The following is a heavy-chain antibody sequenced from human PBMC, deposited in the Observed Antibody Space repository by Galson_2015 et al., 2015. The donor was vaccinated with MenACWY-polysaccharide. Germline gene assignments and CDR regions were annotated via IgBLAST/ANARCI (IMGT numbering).Heavy chain of an antibody. J-gene: IGHJ4*02. D-gene: IGHD3-10*01. CDR1: GSTIGSGGYY. CDR3: EGGHGSGSSFDF. CDR2: VDYSGDS. V-gene: IGHV4-31*03. Sequence: TLSLSCSVSGSTIGSGGYYWTWVRERPGEGLEGIGHVDYSGDSYYSASRLCRICMSVATSENQFSLNMTTVSAADTAVYYCEGGHGSGSSFDFWGQGTLVTVSS.